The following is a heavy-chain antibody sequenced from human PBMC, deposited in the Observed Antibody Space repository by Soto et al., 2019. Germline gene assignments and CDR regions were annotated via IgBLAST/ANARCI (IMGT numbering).Heavy chain of an antibody. J-gene: IGHJ3*02. V-gene: IGHV3-7*01. D-gene: IGHD1-26*01. CDR1: GFTFSSYW. CDR3: ATSTYGRRVGGFDI. Sequence: GGSLRLSCAASGFTFSSYWMSWVRQAPGKGLEWVANIKQDGSEKYYVDSVKGRFTISRDNAKNSLYLQMNSLRAEDTAVYYCATSTYGRRVGGFDIWGQGTMVTVSS. CDR2: IKQDGSEK.